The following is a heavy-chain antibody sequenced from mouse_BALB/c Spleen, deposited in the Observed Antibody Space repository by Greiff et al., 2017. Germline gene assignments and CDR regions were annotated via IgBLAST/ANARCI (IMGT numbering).Heavy chain of an antibody. CDR2: INPSNGRT. J-gene: IGHJ2*01. CDR1: GYTFTSYW. Sequence: QVQLQQPGAELVKPGASVKLSCKASGYTFTSYWMHWVKQRPGQGLEWIGEINPSNGRTNYNEKFKSKATLTVDKSSSTAYMQLSSLTSEDSAVYYCGGFDYWGQGTTLTVSS. V-gene: IGHV1S81*02. CDR3: GGFDY.